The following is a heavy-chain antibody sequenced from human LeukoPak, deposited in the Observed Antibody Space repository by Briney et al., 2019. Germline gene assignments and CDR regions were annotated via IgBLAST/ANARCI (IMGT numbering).Heavy chain of an antibody. CDR3: ARGFKMVRGVPFDY. CDR1: GFTFSTYA. V-gene: IGHV3-30*09. J-gene: IGHJ4*02. D-gene: IGHD3-10*01. CDR2: ISFDGSSK. Sequence: GGSLRLSCAASGFTFSTYALHWVRQAPGKGLEWVAVISFDGSSKYYEDSAKGRFAISRDNSKNTLYLQMNSLRAEDTAVYYCARGFKMVRGVPFDYWGQGTLVTVSS.